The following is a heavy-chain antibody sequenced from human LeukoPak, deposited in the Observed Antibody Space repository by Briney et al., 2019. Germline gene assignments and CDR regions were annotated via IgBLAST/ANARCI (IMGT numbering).Heavy chain of an antibody. Sequence: PGGSLRLSCTVSGFTVSSNSMSWVRQAPGKGLEWVSGISWNSGSIGYADSVKGRFTISRDNAKNSLYLQMNSLRAEDMALYYCAKAAVRYFDWSGFDYWGQGTLVTVSS. V-gene: IGHV3-9*03. D-gene: IGHD3-9*01. CDR2: ISWNSGSI. CDR3: AKAAVRYFDWSGFDY. J-gene: IGHJ4*02. CDR1: GFTVSSNS.